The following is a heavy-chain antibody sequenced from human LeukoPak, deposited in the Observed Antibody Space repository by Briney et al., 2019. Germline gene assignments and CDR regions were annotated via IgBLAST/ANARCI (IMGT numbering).Heavy chain of an antibody. J-gene: IGHJ4*02. Sequence: GGSLRHSCAASGFTFDEYAMHWVRQAPGKGLEWVSLISWDGGSTYYADSVKGRFTISRDNSKNSLYLQMNSLRAEDTALYYCAKDNNSGSYGYPVYRGQGALVTVSS. V-gene: IGHV3-43D*03. CDR1: GFTFDEYA. D-gene: IGHD1-26*01. CDR2: ISWDGGST. CDR3: AKDNNSGSYGYPVY.